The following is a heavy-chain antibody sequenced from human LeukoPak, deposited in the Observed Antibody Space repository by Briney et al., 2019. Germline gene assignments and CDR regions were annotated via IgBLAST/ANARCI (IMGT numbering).Heavy chain of an antibody. J-gene: IGHJ4*02. Sequence: SETLSLTCTVSGGSISSYYWSWIRQPAGKGLEWIGRIYTSGSTNYNPSLKSRVTMSVDTSKNQFSLKLSSVTAADTAVYYCARAGRRHSSGWCYFDYWGQGTLVTVSS. CDR2: IYTSGST. V-gene: IGHV4-4*07. CDR3: ARAGRRHSSGWCYFDY. CDR1: GGSISSYY. D-gene: IGHD6-19*01.